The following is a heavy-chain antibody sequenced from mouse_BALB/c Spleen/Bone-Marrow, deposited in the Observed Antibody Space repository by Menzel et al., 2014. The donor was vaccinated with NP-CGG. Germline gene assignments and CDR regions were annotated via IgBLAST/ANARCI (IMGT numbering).Heavy chain of an antibody. CDR2: IDPANCNT. V-gene: IGHV14-3*02. CDR3: AAYYYATYDFAY. D-gene: IGHD1-1*01. CDR1: GFNIKDTY. Sequence: VQLQQSGAELVKPGASVKLSCTASGFNIKDTYMHWVKQRPEQGLEWIGRIDPANCNTKYDPKFQGKATITADTSSNTSYLQLTILTSDDTAFYYSAAYYYATYDFAYSRQSTLVTVS. J-gene: IGHJ3*01.